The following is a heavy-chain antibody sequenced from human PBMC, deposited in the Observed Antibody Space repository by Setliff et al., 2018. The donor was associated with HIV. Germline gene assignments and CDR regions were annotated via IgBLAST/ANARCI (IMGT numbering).Heavy chain of an antibody. CDR3: ARGWEGGMDY. D-gene: IGHD1-26*01. CDR1: GYTFTNYA. V-gene: IGHV1-3*01. J-gene: IGHJ4*02. Sequence: ASVKVSCKASGYTFTNYAIHWVRQAPGQRLEWMGWINPGNGNTKYSQKFQGRVTMTGDTSTNTLYMELSSLRSEDTAVYYCARGWEGGMDYWGQGTLVTVSS. CDR2: INPGNGNT.